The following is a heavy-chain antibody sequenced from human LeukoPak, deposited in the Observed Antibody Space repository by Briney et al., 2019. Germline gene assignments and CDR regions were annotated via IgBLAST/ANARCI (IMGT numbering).Heavy chain of an antibody. D-gene: IGHD5-18*01. CDR3: ARGPHVYSYGYG. CDR1: GGSISSYY. Sequence: KTSETLSLTCTVSGGSISSYYWSWIRQPPGKGLEWIGYIYYSGSTNYNPSLKSRVTMSVDTSKNQFSLKLSSVTAADTAVYYCARGPHVYSYGYGWGQGTLVTVSS. CDR2: IYYSGST. V-gene: IGHV4-59*12. J-gene: IGHJ4*02.